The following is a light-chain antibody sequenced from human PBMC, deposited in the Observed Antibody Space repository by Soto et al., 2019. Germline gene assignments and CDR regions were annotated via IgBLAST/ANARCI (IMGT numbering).Light chain of an antibody. CDR1: QGISSY. Sequence: DIQLTQSPSFLSASVGDRVTITCRASQGISSYLAWYQQKPGKAPKPLIYAASTLQSGVPSRFSGSGSGTEFTLTISSLQPDDFVTYYCQQYNTYPWTFGQGTKVDIK. CDR3: QQYNTYPWT. CDR2: AAS. V-gene: IGKV1-9*01. J-gene: IGKJ1*01.